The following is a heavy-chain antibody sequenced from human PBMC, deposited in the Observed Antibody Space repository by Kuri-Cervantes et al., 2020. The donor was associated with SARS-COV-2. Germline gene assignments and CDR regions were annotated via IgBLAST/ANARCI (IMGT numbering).Heavy chain of an antibody. D-gene: IGHD2-21*01. CDR1: GFTFSSYA. Sequence: GESPKISCAASGFTFSSYAIHWVRQAPGKGLEWVAIISYDGSNTYYADSVKGRFTISRDNSKNTLYLQMNSLRTEDTAIYYCARDRVGVHDYWGQGTLVTVSS. CDR3: ARDRVGVHDY. J-gene: IGHJ4*02. V-gene: IGHV3-30-3*01. CDR2: ISYDGSNT.